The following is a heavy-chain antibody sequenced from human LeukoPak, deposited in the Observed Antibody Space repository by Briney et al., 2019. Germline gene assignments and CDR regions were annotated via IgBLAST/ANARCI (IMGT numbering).Heavy chain of an antibody. Sequence: GGSLRLSCAASGFTFNTYVMSWVRQAPGKGLEWVSAISGSGGGTYYVDSVKGRFTISRDNSKNTLYLQMNSLRAEDTAVYYCARDSVVITSFDYWGQGTLVTVSS. CDR2: ISGSGGGT. CDR1: GFTFNTYV. D-gene: IGHD3-22*01. CDR3: ARDSVVITSFDY. J-gene: IGHJ4*02. V-gene: IGHV3-23*01.